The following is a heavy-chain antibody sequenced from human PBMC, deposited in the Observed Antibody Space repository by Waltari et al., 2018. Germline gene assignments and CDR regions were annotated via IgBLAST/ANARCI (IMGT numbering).Heavy chain of an antibody. CDR3: ARAVAAAGYDWFDP. D-gene: IGHD6-13*01. Sequence: QVQLVESGGGVVQPGRSLRLSCAASGFTLRSYGMHRVRQAPGKGLEWVAVIWYDGSNKYYADSVKGRFTISRDNSKNTLYLQMNSLRAEDTAVYYCARAVAAAGYDWFDPWGQGTLVTVSS. J-gene: IGHJ5*02. V-gene: IGHV3-33*01. CDR1: GFTLRSYG. CDR2: IWYDGSNK.